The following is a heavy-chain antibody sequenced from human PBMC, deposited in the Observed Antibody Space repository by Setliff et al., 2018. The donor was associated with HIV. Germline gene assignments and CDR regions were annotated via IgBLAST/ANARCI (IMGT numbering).Heavy chain of an antibody. D-gene: IGHD2-8*01. CDR2: INPNSGGT. V-gene: IGHV1-2*02. Sequence: ASVKVSCKASGYTFSDYYMHWVRQAPGQGLEWMGWINPNSGGTNYAQKFQGRVNMTRDTSISTTYMELSRLRSDDTAVYYCVRLTADRTNYYYYMDVWGKGTTVTVSS. CDR3: VRLTADRTNYYYYMDV. CDR1: GYTFSDYY. J-gene: IGHJ6*03.